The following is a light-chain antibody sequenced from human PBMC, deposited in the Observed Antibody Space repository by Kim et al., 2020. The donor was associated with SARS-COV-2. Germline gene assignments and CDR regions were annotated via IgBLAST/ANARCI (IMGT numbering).Light chain of an antibody. V-gene: IGLV3-1*01. CDR1: KLGDKY. J-gene: IGLJ2*01. CDR3: QAWDSSTEVV. Sequence: SYELTQPPSVSVSPGQTASITCSGDKLGDKYACWYQQKPGQSPVLVIYQDSKRPSGIPERFSGSNSGNTATLTISGTQAMDEDDYYCQAWDSSTEVVFGGGTQLTVL. CDR2: QDS.